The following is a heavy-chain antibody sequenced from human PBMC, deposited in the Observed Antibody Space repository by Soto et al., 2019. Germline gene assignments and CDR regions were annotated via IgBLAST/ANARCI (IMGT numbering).Heavy chain of an antibody. Sequence: QVQLVQSGAEVKKPEASVKVSCKASGYTFTSYGISWVRQAPGQGPEWMGWISAYNGNTNYAQKLQGRVTMTTDTATSTDYMELWSLRSDDTAVYYCAREMYYYGSGSYDAFDIWGQGTMVTVSS. V-gene: IGHV1-18*01. CDR1: GYTFTSYG. D-gene: IGHD3-10*01. CDR2: ISAYNGNT. CDR3: AREMYYYGSGSYDAFDI. J-gene: IGHJ3*02.